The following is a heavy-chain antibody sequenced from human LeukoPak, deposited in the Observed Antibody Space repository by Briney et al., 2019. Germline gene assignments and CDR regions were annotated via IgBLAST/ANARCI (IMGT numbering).Heavy chain of an antibody. CDR2: FDPEEGET. D-gene: IGHD2-15*01. J-gene: IGHJ5*02. V-gene: IGHV1-24*01. CDR3: ATDGGWWLDP. Sequence: GASVKVSCKVSGYTLTELSMHRVRQAPGKGLGWVRGFDPEEGETIYAEKFQGRVTMTEDTSTDTAYMELSNLRSEDTAVYYCATDGGWWLDPWGQGTLVTVSS. CDR1: GYTLTELS.